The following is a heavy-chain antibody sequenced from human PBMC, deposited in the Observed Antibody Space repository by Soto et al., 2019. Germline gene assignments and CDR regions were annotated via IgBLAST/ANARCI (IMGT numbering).Heavy chain of an antibody. CDR2: IWYDGSNK. CDR3: ARREGTTYYYGSGGYNWFDP. CDR1: GFTFSSYG. Sequence: GGSLRLSCAASGFTFSSYGMHWVRQAPGKGLEWVAVIWYDGSNKYYADSVKGRFTISRDNSKNTLYLQMNSLRAEDTAVYYCARREGTTYYYGSGGYNWFDPWGQGTLVTVSS. J-gene: IGHJ5*02. V-gene: IGHV3-33*01. D-gene: IGHD3-10*01.